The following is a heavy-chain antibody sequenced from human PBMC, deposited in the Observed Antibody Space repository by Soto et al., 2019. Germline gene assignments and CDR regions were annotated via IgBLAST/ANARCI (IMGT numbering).Heavy chain of an antibody. V-gene: IGHV1-8*01. Sequence: EASVKVSCKASGYTFTSYDINWVRQATGQGLEWMGWMNPNSANTGYAQKFQGRVTMTRNTSISTAYMELSSLRSEDTAVYYCARVLSWASYYDFWSGYYNYYYYGMDVWGQGTTVTVSS. D-gene: IGHD3-3*01. J-gene: IGHJ6*02. CDR2: MNPNSANT. CDR1: GYTFTSYD. CDR3: ARVLSWASYYDFWSGYYNYYYYGMDV.